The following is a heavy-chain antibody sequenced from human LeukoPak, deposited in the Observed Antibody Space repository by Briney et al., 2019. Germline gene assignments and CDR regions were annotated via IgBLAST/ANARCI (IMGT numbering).Heavy chain of an antibody. CDR2: ISSSSTYT. Sequence: PGGSLRLSCAASGFTFSDYYMSWVRQAPGKGLEWVSYISSSSTYTNYADSVKGRFTISRDNAKNSLYLRMNSLRAEDTAVYYCARGAPGYSSGWYAYWGQGTLLTVSS. J-gene: IGHJ4*02. V-gene: IGHV3-11*06. CDR3: ARGAPGYSSGWYAY. D-gene: IGHD6-19*01. CDR1: GFTFSDYY.